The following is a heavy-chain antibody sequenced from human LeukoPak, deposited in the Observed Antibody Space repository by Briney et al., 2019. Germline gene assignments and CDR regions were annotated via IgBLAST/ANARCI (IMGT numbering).Heavy chain of an antibody. CDR3: AKVGYSSSGCFDY. V-gene: IGHV3-30*18. CDR1: GFTFSSYG. CDR2: ISYDGSNK. D-gene: IGHD6-6*01. J-gene: IGHJ4*02. Sequence: PGRSLLLSCAASGFTFSSYGMHWVRQAPGKGLEWVAVISYDGSNKYYADSVKGRFTISRDNSKNTLYLQMNSLRAEDTAVYYCAKVGYSSSGCFDYWGQGTLVTVSS.